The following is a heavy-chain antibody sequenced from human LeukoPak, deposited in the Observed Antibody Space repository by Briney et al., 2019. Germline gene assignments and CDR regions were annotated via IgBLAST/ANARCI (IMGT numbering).Heavy chain of an antibody. V-gene: IGHV1-2*02. CDR3: ARVRSGYTLFDY. Sequence: GASVKVSCKASGYTFTGNYVHWVRQAPGHGLEWMGRIKPNSGATNYAQKFQGRVSMTRDTSISTAYMELTRLTSDDSAIYYCARVRSGYTLFDYWGQGTLVTVSS. CDR2: IKPNSGAT. D-gene: IGHD3-22*01. CDR1: GYTFTGNY. J-gene: IGHJ4*02.